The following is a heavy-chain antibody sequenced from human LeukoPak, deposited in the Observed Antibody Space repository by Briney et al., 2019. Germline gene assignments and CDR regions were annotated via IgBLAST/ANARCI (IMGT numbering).Heavy chain of an antibody. CDR2: ISGDGGST. Sequence: GESPRLSCAASGCTFDDYALHWIRQAPGKGLEWVSLISGDGGSTYYADSVKGRFTISRDNSKNSLYLQMNSLRTEDTALYYCAKDRDSSGWGDPYDYWGQGTLVTVSS. CDR3: AKDRDSSGWGDPYDY. D-gene: IGHD6-19*01. CDR1: GCTFDDYA. V-gene: IGHV3-43*02. J-gene: IGHJ4*02.